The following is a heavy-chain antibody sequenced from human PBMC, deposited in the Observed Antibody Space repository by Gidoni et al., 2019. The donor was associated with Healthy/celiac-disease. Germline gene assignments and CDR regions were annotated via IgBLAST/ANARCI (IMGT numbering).Heavy chain of an antibody. J-gene: IGHJ5*02. CDR3: ARDGASMSTVTTSWFDP. V-gene: IGHV3-48*01. CDR2: ISSSSSTR. D-gene: IGHD4-17*01. CDR1: GFPFSRYS. Sequence: EVQLVDSGGGLVQPGWSLRLPCAPSGFPFSRYSMTWVRQAPGKGLEWGSDISSSSSTRYYADSVKGRFTISRDNAKNSLYMQMNSLRAEDTAVYYCARDGASMSTVTTSWFDPWGQGTLVTVSS.